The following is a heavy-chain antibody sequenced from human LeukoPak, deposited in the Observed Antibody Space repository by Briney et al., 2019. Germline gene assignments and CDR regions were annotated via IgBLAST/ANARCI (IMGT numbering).Heavy chain of an antibody. Sequence: SETLSLTCAVYGGSFSGYYWSWIRQPPGKGLEWIGEINHSGSTNYNPSLKSRVTISVDTSKNQFSLKLSSVTAADTAVYYCARGAWLVVAARNWFDPWGQGTLVTVSS. J-gene: IGHJ5*02. CDR3: ARGAWLVVAARNWFDP. CDR2: INHSGST. CDR1: GGSFSGYY. D-gene: IGHD2-15*01. V-gene: IGHV4-34*01.